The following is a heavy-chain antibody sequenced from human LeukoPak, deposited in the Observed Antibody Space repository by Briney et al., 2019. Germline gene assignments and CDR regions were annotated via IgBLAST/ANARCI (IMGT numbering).Heavy chain of an antibody. V-gene: IGHV3-20*04. J-gene: IGHJ1*01. CDR3: ARDWTAYYYDSSGLQYFQH. Sequence: GPGGSLRLSCAASGFTFDDHGMSWVRQAPGKGLEWVSGINWNGGSTGYADSVKGRFTISRDNAKNSLYLQMNSLRAEDTAVYYCARDWTAYYYDSSGLQYFQHWGQGTLVTVSS. CDR2: INWNGGST. D-gene: IGHD3-22*01. CDR1: GFTFDDHG.